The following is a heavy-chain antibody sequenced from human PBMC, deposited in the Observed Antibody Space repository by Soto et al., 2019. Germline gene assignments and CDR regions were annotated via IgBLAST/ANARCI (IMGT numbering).Heavy chain of an antibody. CDR2: INHSGST. CDR3: TDDVLTGPGY. D-gene: IGHD3-9*01. J-gene: IGHJ4*02. Sequence: QVQLQQWGAGLLKPSETLSLTCAVYGGSFSGYYWSWIRQPPGKGLEWIGEINHSGSTNYNPSLKSRVTISIDTSKKQFSLKLSSVTAADTGVYYCTDDVLTGPGYWGQGTLVTVSS. V-gene: IGHV4-34*01. CDR1: GGSFSGYY.